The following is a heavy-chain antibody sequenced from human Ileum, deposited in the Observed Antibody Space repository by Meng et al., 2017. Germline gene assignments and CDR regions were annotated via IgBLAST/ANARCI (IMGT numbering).Heavy chain of an antibody. J-gene: IGHJ4*02. Sequence: QVQLQESGPGLVGTSGTLSLTCAVSGRSISSSDWWSWVRQPPGKGLEWIAEMNLGGSPNYNPSLKSRVTMSVDKSNDHLSLQLTSVTAADTAVYYCAHIFDSWGQGTLVTVSS. CDR2: MNLGGSP. CDR1: GRSISSSDW. CDR3: AHIFDS. V-gene: IGHV4-4*02.